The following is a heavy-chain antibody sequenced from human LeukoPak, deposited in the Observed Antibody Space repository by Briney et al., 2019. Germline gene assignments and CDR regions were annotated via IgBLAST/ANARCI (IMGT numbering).Heavy chain of an antibody. CDR2: INPNSGGT. V-gene: IGHV1-2*02. J-gene: IGHJ6*02. D-gene: IGHD3-10*01. Sequence: GASVKVSCKASAYTFTGFYMHWVRQAPGQGLVWMGWINPNSGGTNYAQKFQGRVTMTRDTSISTAYMELSRLRSDDTAVYYCARDRGYYYGSGRSMDVWGQGTTVTVSS. CDR3: ARDRGYYYGSGRSMDV. CDR1: AYTFTGFY.